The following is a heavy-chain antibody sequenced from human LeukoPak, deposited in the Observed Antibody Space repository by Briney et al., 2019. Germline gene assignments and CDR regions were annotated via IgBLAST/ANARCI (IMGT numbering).Heavy chain of an antibody. Sequence: SETLSLTCAVYGGSFSGYYWSWIRQPPGKGLEWIGEINHSGSTNYNPSLKSRVTISVDTSKNQFSLQLNSVTPEDTAVYYCAREESGSRKSWGMDVWGQGTTVTVSS. V-gene: IGHV4-34*01. CDR3: AREESGSRKSWGMDV. CDR2: INHSGST. D-gene: IGHD6-13*01. J-gene: IGHJ6*02. CDR1: GGSFSGYY.